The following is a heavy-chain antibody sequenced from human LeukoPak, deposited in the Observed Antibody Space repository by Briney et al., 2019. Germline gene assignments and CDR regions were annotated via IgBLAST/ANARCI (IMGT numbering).Heavy chain of an antibody. D-gene: IGHD3-16*01. J-gene: IGHJ6*03. CDR2: INHSGST. Sequence: LSETLSLTCAVYGGSFSGYYWSWIRQPPGKGLEWIGEINHSGSTNYNPSLKSRVTISVDTSKNQFSLKLSSVTAADTAVYYCARGGWGPPDYYYYMDVWGKGTTVTVSS. V-gene: IGHV4-34*01. CDR3: ARGGWGPPDYYYYMDV. CDR1: GGSFSGYY.